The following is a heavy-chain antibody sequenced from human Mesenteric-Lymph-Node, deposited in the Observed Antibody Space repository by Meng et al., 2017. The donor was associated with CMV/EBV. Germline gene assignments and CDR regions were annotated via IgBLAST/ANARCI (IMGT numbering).Heavy chain of an antibody. CDR2: IYYSGST. J-gene: IGHJ4*02. CDR1: GGSISSYY. V-gene: IGHV4-59*01. CDR3: ARVGGIGGRDEGYDY. Sequence: GSLRLSCTVSGGSISSYYWSWIRQPPGKGLEWIGYIYYSGSTNYNPSLKSRVTISVDTSKNQFSLKLSSVTAADTAVYYCARVGGIGGRDEGYDYWGQGTLVTVSS. D-gene: IGHD6-13*01.